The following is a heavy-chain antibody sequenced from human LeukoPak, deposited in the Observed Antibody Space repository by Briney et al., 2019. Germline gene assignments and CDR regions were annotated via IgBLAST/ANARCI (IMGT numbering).Heavy chain of an antibody. V-gene: IGHV4-34*01. J-gene: IGHJ4*02. Sequence: SETLSLTCAVYGGSFSGYYWSWIRQPPGKGLEWIGEINHSGSTNYNPSLKSRVTISVDTSKNQFSLKLSSVTAADTAVYYCARGGRAATYWGQGTLVTVSS. CDR1: GGSFSGYY. CDR3: ARGGRAATY. CDR2: INHSGST. D-gene: IGHD6-13*01.